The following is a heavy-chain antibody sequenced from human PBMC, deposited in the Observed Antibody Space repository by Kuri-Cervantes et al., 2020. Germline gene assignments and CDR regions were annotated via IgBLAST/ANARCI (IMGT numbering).Heavy chain of an antibody. CDR1: GFTFSAYW. CDR3: ARAARRPYSYYFDY. Sequence: GSLKISCAASGFTFSAYWMSWVRQAPGKGLEWVANIDQDGTEKDYVDSVKGRFTISRDNAKNSLYLQMNSLRAEDTAVYYCARAARRPYSYYFDYWGQGTLVTVSS. V-gene: IGHV3-7*01. J-gene: IGHJ4*02. CDR2: IDQDGTEK. D-gene: IGHD2-15*01.